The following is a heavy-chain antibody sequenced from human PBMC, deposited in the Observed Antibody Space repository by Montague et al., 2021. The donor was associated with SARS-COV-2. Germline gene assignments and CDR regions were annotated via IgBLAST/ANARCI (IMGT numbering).Heavy chain of an antibody. Sequence: SETLSLTCTVSGGSISSSSYYWGWIRQPPGKGLEWIGYIYYRGSTYYXPSLKSRVTISVDTSKNQFSLKLSSVTAADTAVYYCARQPTRGITIFGVVTDYGMDVWGQGTTVTVSS. CDR1: GGSISSSSYY. CDR2: IYYRGST. D-gene: IGHD3-3*01. V-gene: IGHV4-39*01. J-gene: IGHJ6*01. CDR3: ARQPTRGITIFGVVTDYGMDV.